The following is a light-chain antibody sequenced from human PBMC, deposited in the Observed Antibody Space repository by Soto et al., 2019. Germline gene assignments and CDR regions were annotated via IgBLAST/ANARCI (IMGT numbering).Light chain of an antibody. CDR2: EGS. CDR3: CSYAGGSTYV. Sequence: QSALTQPASVSGSPGQSITISCTGTSSDVWSYNLVSWYQQHPGKAPKLMIYEGSKRPSGVSNRFSGSKSGNTASLTISGLQAEDEADYYCCSYAGGSTYVFGTGTKLTVL. CDR1: SSDVWSYNL. J-gene: IGLJ1*01. V-gene: IGLV2-23*01.